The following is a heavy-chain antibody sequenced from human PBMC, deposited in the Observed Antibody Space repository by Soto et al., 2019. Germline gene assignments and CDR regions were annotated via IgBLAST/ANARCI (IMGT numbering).Heavy chain of an antibody. V-gene: IGHV4-39*01. CDR3: ARADTAMHNPFDY. CDR2: IYYSGST. J-gene: IGHJ4*02. Sequence: KPSETLSLTCTVSGGSISSSSYYWGWIRQPPGKGLEWIGSIYYSGSTYYNPSLKSRVTISVDTSKNQFSLKLSSVTAADTAVYYCARADTAMHNPFDYWGQGTLVTVSS. CDR1: GGSISSSSYY. D-gene: IGHD5-18*01.